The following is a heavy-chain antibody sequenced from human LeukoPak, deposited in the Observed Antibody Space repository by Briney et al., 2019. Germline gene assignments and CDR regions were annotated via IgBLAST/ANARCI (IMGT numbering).Heavy chain of an antibody. CDR3: ARGQYRNDDMDV. Sequence: SETLSLTCNVSGGSISSSYWSWIRQSPGKGLEWIGYIYYNRGTNYNPSLKSRVTISVDTSKNQFSLRLNSLTAADTAVYYCARGQYRNDDMDVWGQGTTVTVSS. CDR2: IYYNRGT. D-gene: IGHD1-14*01. CDR1: GGSISSSY. J-gene: IGHJ6*02. V-gene: IGHV4-59*08.